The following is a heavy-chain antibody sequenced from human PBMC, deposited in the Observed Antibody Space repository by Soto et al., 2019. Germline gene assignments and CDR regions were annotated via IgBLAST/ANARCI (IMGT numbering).Heavy chain of an antibody. J-gene: IGHJ4*02. CDR2: ISPSSSLI. CDR1: GFSFRSYY. V-gene: IGHV3-21*06. D-gene: IGHD3-10*01. CDR3: ARVGTDYGSGSPYYSGS. Sequence: EVQLVESGGGLVKPGGSLRLSCAASGFSFRSYYMNWVRQAPGRGLQWVSSISPSSSLINYADSLKGRFTISRDNAKNSVYLQMNSLRAEDTAVYYCARVGTDYGSGSPYYSGSWGQGTLVTVSS.